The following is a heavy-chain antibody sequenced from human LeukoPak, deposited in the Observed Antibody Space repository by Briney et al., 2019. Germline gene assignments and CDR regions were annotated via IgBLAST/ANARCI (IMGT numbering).Heavy chain of an antibody. CDR2: IKQDGSEK. Sequence: PGGSLRLSCAVSGFSVNNYWMSWVRQGPGKGLEWVASIKQDGSEKYYVDSVKGRFTISRDNAKNSLYLQMNSLGVEDTAVYYCARDPGDSDGWYYFDCWGQGTLVTVSS. CDR3: ARDPGDSDGWYYFDC. V-gene: IGHV3-7*01. J-gene: IGHJ4*02. CDR1: GFSVNNYW. D-gene: IGHD6-19*01.